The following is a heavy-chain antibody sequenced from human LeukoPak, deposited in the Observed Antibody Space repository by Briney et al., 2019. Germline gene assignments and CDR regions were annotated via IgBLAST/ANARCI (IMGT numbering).Heavy chain of an antibody. Sequence: SETLSLTCTVSGGSISGYFWNWIRQAPGKGLEWIGYIYHDGSTNYNPSLKSRVTMSVDTSKTQVSLKLYSVTAADTAVYYCARDRARWVFGYWGQGTLVTVSS. V-gene: IGHV4-59*01. J-gene: IGHJ4*02. CDR2: IYHDGST. CDR3: ARDRARWVFGY. CDR1: GGSISGYF. D-gene: IGHD3-3*01.